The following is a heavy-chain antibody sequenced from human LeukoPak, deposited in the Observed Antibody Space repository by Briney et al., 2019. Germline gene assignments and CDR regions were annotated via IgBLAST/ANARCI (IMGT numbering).Heavy chain of an antibody. V-gene: IGHV4-59*01. CDR3: ARDTGYTDYGGYGMDV. D-gene: IGHD5-12*01. Sequence: SSETLSLTCTVSGGSTRSYYWSWIRQPPGKGLEWIGYIHYSGSTNYNPSLKSRVTISVDTSKNQFSLKLSSVTAADTAVYYCARDTGYTDYGGYGMDVWGQGTTVTVSS. CDR2: IHYSGST. CDR1: GGSTRSYY. J-gene: IGHJ6*02.